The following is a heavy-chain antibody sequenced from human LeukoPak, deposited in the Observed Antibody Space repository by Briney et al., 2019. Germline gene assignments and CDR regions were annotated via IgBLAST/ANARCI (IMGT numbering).Heavy chain of an antibody. Sequence: PGGSLRLSCEASGFTFSRYWMHWVRQAPAKGLVWVSRIKSDGKTNYADSVKGRFTISRDNAKNTVSLQMDSLRAEDTGVYYCARAPSEVGGYYPEYFRHWGQGTLVTVSS. CDR2: IKSDGKT. J-gene: IGHJ1*01. D-gene: IGHD3-22*01. CDR1: GFTFSRYW. V-gene: IGHV3-74*01. CDR3: ARAPSEVGGYYPEYFRH.